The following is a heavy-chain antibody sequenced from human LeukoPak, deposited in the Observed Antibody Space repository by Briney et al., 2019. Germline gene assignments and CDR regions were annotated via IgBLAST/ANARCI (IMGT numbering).Heavy chain of an antibody. CDR3: ARSRLLGYCSGGSCYRFDY. J-gene: IGHJ4*02. CDR2: INHSGST. D-gene: IGHD2-15*01. Sequence: SETLSLTCTVSGGSISSYYWSWIRQPPGKGLEWIGEINHSGSTNYNPSLKSRVTISVDTSKNQFSLKLSSVTAADTAVYYCARSRLLGYCSGGSCYRFDYWGQGTLVTVSS. CDR1: GGSISSYY. V-gene: IGHV4-34*01.